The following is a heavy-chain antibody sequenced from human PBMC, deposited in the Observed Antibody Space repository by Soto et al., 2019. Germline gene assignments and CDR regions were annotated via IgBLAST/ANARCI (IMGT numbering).Heavy chain of an antibody. Sequence: GASLKVSCKASGYTFTSYDMHWVRQAPGQGLEWMGIINPSGGSTSYAQKFQGRVTMTRDTSTSTVYMELSSLRSEDTAVYYCARDRGDWNLNYYMDVWGKGTTVTVSS. J-gene: IGHJ6*03. CDR2: INPSGGST. CDR3: ARDRGDWNLNYYMDV. D-gene: IGHD1-7*01. CDR1: GYTFTSYD. V-gene: IGHV1-46*03.